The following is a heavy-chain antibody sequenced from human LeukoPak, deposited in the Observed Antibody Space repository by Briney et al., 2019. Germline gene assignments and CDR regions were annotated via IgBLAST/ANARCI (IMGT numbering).Heavy chain of an antibody. Sequence: ASVKVSCKAAGYTFPGYYMHWERQAPGQGLEWMGWINPNSGATNYAQKFQGRVTMTRDTSINTAYMELTSLKSDDTAVYYCAREHSSSSGKVFDYWGQGTLVTVSS. V-gene: IGHV1-2*02. CDR3: AREHSSSSGKVFDY. CDR1: GYTFPGYY. D-gene: IGHD6-6*01. J-gene: IGHJ4*02. CDR2: INPNSGAT.